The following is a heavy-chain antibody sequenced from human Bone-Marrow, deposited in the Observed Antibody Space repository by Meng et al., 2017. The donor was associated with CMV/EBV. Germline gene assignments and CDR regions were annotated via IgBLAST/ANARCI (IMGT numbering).Heavy chain of an antibody. D-gene: IGHD2-2*03. Sequence: GGSLRLSCAASGFTFSSYWMSWVRQAPGKGLEWISYISSSGSTIYYADSVKGRFTISRDNAKNSLYLQMNSLRAEDTAVYYCASRLGYCSSTSCFEYWGQGKLVNVAS. CDR1: GFTFSSYW. CDR3: ASRLGYCSSTSCFEY. V-gene: IGHV3-48*04. CDR2: ISSSGSTI. J-gene: IGHJ4*01.